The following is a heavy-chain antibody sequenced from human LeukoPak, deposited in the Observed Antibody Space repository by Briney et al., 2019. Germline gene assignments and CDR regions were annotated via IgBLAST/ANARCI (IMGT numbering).Heavy chain of an antibody. CDR1: GGSISSGGYY. Sequence: SETLSLTCTVSGGSISSGGYYWSRIRQHPGKGLEWIGYIYYSGSTYYNPSLKSRVTISVDTSKNQFSLKLSSVTAADTAVYYCARTAAAGLIDYWGQGTLVTVSS. D-gene: IGHD6-13*01. J-gene: IGHJ4*02. CDR3: ARTAAAGLIDY. V-gene: IGHV4-31*03. CDR2: IYYSGST.